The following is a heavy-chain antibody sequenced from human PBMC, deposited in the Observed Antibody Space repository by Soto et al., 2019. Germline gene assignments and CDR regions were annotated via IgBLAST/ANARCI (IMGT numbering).Heavy chain of an antibody. Sequence: SVKVSCKASGGTFSSYAISWVRQAPGQGLEWMGGIIPIFGTATYAQKFQGRVTITADESTSTAYMELSSLRSEDTAVYYCARNYYDSSGYYGYWGQGTLVTVSS. J-gene: IGHJ4*02. D-gene: IGHD3-22*01. CDR2: IIPIFGTA. CDR1: GGTFSSYA. CDR3: ARNYYDSSGYYGY. V-gene: IGHV1-69*13.